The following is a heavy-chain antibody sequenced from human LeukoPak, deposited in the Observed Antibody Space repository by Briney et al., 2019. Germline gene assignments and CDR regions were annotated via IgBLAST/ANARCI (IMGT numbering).Heavy chain of an antibody. Sequence: GRSLRLSCAASGFTFSSYAMHWVRQAPGKGLEWVAVISYDGSNKYYADSVKGRFTFSRDNSKNTLYLQMNSLRAEDTAVYYCARDPNWGSGDYWGQGTLVTVSS. CDR2: ISYDGSNK. J-gene: IGHJ4*02. CDR1: GFTFSSYA. D-gene: IGHD7-27*01. CDR3: ARDPNWGSGDY. V-gene: IGHV3-30-3*01.